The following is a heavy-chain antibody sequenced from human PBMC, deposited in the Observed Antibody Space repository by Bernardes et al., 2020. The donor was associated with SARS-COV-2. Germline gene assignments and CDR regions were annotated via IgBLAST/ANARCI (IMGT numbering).Heavy chain of an antibody. CDR3: ARQPTTVRLAHYGLDV. Sequence: GESLKISCKASGYNFRDSWIGWVRQMPGKGLEWLGIVYPRDFTTRYSPSVQGHVTISVANSLTTSYLQWNSLQASDTAVYYCARQPTTVRLAHYGLDVWGQGTTVTV. CDR2: VYPRDFTT. D-gene: IGHD4-17*01. J-gene: IGHJ6*02. V-gene: IGHV5-51*01. CDR1: GYNFRDSW.